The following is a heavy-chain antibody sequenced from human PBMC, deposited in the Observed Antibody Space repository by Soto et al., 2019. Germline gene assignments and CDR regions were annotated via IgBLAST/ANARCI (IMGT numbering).Heavy chain of an antibody. CDR3: AGGGGYDFWSGYCRDNWFDP. Sequence: SETLSLTCTVSGGSISSYYWSWVRQPPGKGLEWIGYIYYSGSTNYNPSLKSRVTISVATSKNQFSLKLSSVTAADTAVYYCAGGGGYDFWSGYCRDNWFDPWGQGTLVTVSS. V-gene: IGHV4-59*01. CDR2: IYYSGST. J-gene: IGHJ5*02. D-gene: IGHD3-3*01. CDR1: GGSISSYY.